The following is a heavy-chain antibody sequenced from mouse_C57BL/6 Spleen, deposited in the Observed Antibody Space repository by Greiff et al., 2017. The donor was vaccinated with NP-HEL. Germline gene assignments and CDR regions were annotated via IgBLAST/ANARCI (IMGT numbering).Heavy chain of an antibody. J-gene: IGHJ4*01. CDR2: IDPSDSET. V-gene: IGHV1-52*01. Sequence: QVQLQQPGAELVRPGSSVKLSCKASGYTFTSYWMHWVKQRPIQGLEWIGNIDPSDSETHYNQKFKDKATLTVDKSSSTAYMQLSSLTSEDSAVYYCARRDSSGQAGAMDYWGQGTSVTVSS. D-gene: IGHD3-2*02. CDR3: ARRDSSGQAGAMDY. CDR1: GYTFTSYW.